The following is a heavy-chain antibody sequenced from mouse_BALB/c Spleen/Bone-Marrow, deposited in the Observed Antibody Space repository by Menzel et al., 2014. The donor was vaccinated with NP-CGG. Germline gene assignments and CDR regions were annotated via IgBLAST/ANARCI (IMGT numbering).Heavy chain of an antibody. CDR1: GFNIXDTY. CDR3: ARWEYYAMDY. V-gene: IGHV14-3*02. CDR2: IDPANGNT. J-gene: IGHJ4*01. D-gene: IGHD4-1*01. Sequence: EVKLQESGAELVKPGASVKLSCTASGFNIXDTYMHWVKQRPEQGLEWIGRIDPANGNTKYDPKFQGKATITADTSSNTAYLQLSSLTSEDTAVYYRARWEYYAMDYWGQGTSVTVSS.